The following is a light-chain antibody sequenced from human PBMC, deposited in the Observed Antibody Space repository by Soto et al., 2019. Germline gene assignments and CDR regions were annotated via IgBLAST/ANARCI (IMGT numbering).Light chain of an antibody. CDR2: DAS. Sequence: AIQLTQSPSSLSASVGDRVTITCRASQGIRSALAWYQQTPGKAPRLLIYDASNLQSGVPSRFSGSGSGTDFTLTISSLQPEDFATYHCQQFNGYPLTFGGGTKVDIK. V-gene: IGKV1-13*02. J-gene: IGKJ4*01. CDR3: QQFNGYPLT. CDR1: QGIRSA.